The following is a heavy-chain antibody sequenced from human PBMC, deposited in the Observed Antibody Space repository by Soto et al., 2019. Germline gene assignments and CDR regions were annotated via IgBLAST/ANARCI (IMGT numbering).Heavy chain of an antibody. CDR3: ARVQLWLLYFDY. CDR1: GGSVSSGSYY. V-gene: IGHV4-61*01. Sequence: QVQLQESGPGLVKPSETLSLTCTVSGGSVSSGSYYWSWIRQPPGKGLEWIGYIYYSGSTNYNPSLKGRVTISVDKSKNQCSLKLSSVTAADTAVYYWARVQLWLLYFDYWGQGTLVTVSS. J-gene: IGHJ4*02. D-gene: IGHD5-18*01. CDR2: IYYSGST.